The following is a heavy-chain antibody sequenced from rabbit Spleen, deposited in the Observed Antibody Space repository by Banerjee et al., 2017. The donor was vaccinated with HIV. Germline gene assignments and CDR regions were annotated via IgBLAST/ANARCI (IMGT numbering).Heavy chain of an antibody. D-gene: IGHD1-1*01. CDR3: ARNYVNVFDP. V-gene: IGHV1S40*01. CDR1: GFSFSSSYY. CDR2: IEPIFGNT. Sequence: QSLEESGGDLVKPGASLTLTCTASGFSFSSSYYMCWVRQAPGKGLEWIGYIEPIFGNTYYANWVNGRFTISSHNAQNTLYLQLSSLTAADTATYFCARNYVNVFDPWGPGTLVT. J-gene: IGHJ2*01.